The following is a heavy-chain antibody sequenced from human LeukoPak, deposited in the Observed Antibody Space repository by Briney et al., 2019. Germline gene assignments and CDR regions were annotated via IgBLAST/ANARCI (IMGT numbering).Heavy chain of an antibody. CDR1: GSTFSNYS. J-gene: IGHJ5*02. CDR2: ISSTTSTI. D-gene: IGHD4-23*01. CDR3: ARDVTYYGGDWFDP. Sequence: GGSLRLSCAASGSTFSNYSMNWVRQAPGKGLEWVSYISSTTSTIYYADSVKSRFTISRDNAKNSLYLQMNSLRAEDTAVYYCARDVTYYGGDWFDPWGQGTLVTVSS. V-gene: IGHV3-48*04.